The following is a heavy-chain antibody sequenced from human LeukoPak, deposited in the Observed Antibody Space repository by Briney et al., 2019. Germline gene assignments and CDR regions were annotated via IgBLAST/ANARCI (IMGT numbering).Heavy chain of an antibody. V-gene: IGHV1-18*01. Sequence: ASVKVSCKASGYTFTSYGISWVRQAPGQGLEWMGWISAYNGNTNYAQKLQGRVTMTTDTSTSTAYMELSSLRSEDTAVYYCARASYFHGSFDYWGQGTLVTVSS. CDR1: GYTFTSYG. D-gene: IGHD3-10*01. CDR3: ARASYFHGSFDY. CDR2: ISAYNGNT. J-gene: IGHJ4*02.